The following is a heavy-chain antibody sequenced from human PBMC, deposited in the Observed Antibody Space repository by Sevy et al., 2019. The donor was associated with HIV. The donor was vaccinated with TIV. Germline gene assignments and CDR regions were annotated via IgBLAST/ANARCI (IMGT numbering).Heavy chain of an antibody. J-gene: IGHJ5*02. CDR1: GYSFTSYW. V-gene: IGHV5-51*01. Sequence: GESLKISCKGSGYSFTSYWIGWVRQMPGKGLEWMGIIYPGDSDTRYSPSFQGQVTISAAKSISTAYLQGSSLKASDTAMYYCARGSGDFGVVRWFDPWGQGTLVTVSS. D-gene: IGHD3-3*01. CDR3: ARGSGDFGVVRWFDP. CDR2: IYPGDSDT.